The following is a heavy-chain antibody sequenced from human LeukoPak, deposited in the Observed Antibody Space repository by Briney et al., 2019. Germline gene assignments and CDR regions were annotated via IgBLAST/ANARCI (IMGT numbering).Heavy chain of an antibody. V-gene: IGHV3-21*01. J-gene: IGHJ4*02. CDR1: GFTFSSYS. Sequence: TGGSLRLSCAASGFTFSSYSMNWVRQAPGKGLEWVLSISSSSSYIYYADSVKGRFTISRDNAKNSLYLQMNSLRAEDTAVYYCARDQKDDYDFWSGYYPPYYFDYWGQGTLVTVSS. CDR2: ISSSSSYI. CDR3: ARDQKDDYDFWSGYYPPYYFDY. D-gene: IGHD3-3*01.